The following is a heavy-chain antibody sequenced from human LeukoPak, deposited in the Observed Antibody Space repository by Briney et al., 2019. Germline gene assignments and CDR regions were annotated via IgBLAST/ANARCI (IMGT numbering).Heavy chain of an antibody. D-gene: IGHD6-13*01. Sequence: GGSLRLSCAASGFTVSSNYMSWVRQAPGEGLEWVSVIYRWGNTYYADSVKGRFTSSRDNAKNTLYLQMNSLRAEDTAVYYCARDYRIYSSSWSGYWGQGTLVTVSS. CDR1: GFTVSSNY. J-gene: IGHJ4*02. CDR3: ARDYRIYSSSWSGY. CDR2: IYRWGNT. V-gene: IGHV3-66*01.